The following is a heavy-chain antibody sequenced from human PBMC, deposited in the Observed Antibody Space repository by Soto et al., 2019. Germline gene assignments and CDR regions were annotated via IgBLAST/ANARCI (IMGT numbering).Heavy chain of an antibody. Sequence: GGSLRLSCAASGLTFSSYSMNWVRQAPGKGLEWVSSISSSSSYIYYADSVKGRFTISRDNAKNSLYLQMNSLRAEDTAVYYCARDRLATKNYYYYYGMDVWGQGTTVTVSS. CDR2: ISSSSSYI. CDR1: GLTFSSYS. CDR3: ARDRLATKNYYYYYGMDV. D-gene: IGHD5-12*01. V-gene: IGHV3-21*01. J-gene: IGHJ6*02.